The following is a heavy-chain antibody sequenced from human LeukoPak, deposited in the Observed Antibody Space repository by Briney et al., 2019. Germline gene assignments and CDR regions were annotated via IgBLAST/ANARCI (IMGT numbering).Heavy chain of an antibody. CDR1: GGSISSYY. V-gene: IGHV4-59*01. CDR3: ARGYTGRDFDY. J-gene: IGHJ4*02. CDR2: IYYSGST. Sequence: PSETLSLTCTVSGGSISSYYWSWIRQPPGKGLEWIGYIYYSGSTNYNPSLKSRVTISVDTSKNQLSLKLSSVTAADTAVYYCARGYTGRDFDYWGQGTLVTVSS. D-gene: IGHD2-2*02.